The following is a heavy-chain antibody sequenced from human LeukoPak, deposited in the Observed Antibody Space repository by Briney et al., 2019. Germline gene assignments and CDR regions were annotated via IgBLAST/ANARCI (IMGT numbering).Heavy chain of an antibody. V-gene: IGHV4-34*01. CDR3: ARDGKAGGVNSWFDP. J-gene: IGHJ5*02. CDR1: GGSFSGYY. Sequence: PSETLSLTCAVYGGSFSGYYWSWIRQPPGKGLEWIGEINHSGSTNYNPSLKSRVTISVDTSKNQFSLKLSSVTAADTAVYYCARDGKAGGVNSWFDPWGQGTLVTVSS. CDR2: INHSGST. D-gene: IGHD3-16*01.